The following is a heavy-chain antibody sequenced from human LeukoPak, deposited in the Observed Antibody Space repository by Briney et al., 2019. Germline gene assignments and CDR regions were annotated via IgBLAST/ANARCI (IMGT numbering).Heavy chain of an antibody. Sequence: PGRSLRLSCAASGFSFRSYGMHWVRQAPGKGLEWVAIISYDGSNKYYADSVKGRFTISRDNAKNSLYLQMNSLRAEDTAVYYCARDPGDLGFDYWGQGTLVTVSS. CDR3: ARDPGDLGFDY. D-gene: IGHD3-10*01. CDR2: ISYDGSNK. J-gene: IGHJ4*02. CDR1: GFSFRSYG. V-gene: IGHV3-30*03.